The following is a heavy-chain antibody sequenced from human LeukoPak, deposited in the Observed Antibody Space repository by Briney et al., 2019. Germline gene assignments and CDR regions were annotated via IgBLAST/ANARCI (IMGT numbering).Heavy chain of an antibody. D-gene: IGHD5-18*01. V-gene: IGHV3-20*04. CDR3: ARGIFGGYNFGYHDY. CDR1: GFTFDDYG. J-gene: IGHJ4*02. Sequence: GGSLRLSCAASGFTFDDYGMSWVRQAPGKGLEWVSGINWNGGRTGYADSVKGRYTISRDNAKNSLFLQMNSLRAEDTALYYCARGIFGGYNFGYHDYWGQGTLVTVSS. CDR2: INWNGGRT.